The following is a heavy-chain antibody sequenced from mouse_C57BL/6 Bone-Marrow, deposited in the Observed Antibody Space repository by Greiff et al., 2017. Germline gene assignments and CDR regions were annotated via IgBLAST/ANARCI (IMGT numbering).Heavy chain of an antibody. CDR3: TRDRGGWYFDV. CDR2: ISSGGDYI. Sequence: EVMLVESGEGLVKPGGSLKLSCAASGFTFSSYAMSWVRQTPEKRLGWVAYISSGGDYIYYADTVKGRFTISRDNARNTLYLQMSSLKSEDTAMYYCTRDRGGWYFDVWGTGTTVTVSS. D-gene: IGHD2-14*01. CDR1: GFTFSSYA. V-gene: IGHV5-9-1*02. J-gene: IGHJ1*03.